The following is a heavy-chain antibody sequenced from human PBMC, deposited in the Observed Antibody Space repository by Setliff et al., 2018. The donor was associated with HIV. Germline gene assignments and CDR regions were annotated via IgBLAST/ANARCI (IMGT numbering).Heavy chain of an antibody. CDR2: VNPSGIP. Sequence: NPSETLSLTCAVSRGPFSGYFWGWIRQSQGRGLEWIGEVNPSGIPSYNPSLRSRVTMSLDTRYNQVSLSLTSVTAADTATYFCVRGLPSAFYLHYCYLDVWGKGTPVTVSS. V-gene: IGHV4-34*10. D-gene: IGHD2-2*01. CDR3: VRGLPSAFYLHYCYLDV. J-gene: IGHJ6*03. CDR1: RGPFSGYF.